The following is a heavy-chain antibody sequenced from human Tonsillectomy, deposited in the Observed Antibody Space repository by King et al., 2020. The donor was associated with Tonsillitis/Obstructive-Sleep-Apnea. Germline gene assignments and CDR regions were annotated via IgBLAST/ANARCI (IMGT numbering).Heavy chain of an antibody. D-gene: IGHD2-15*01. CDR2: INHSGST. CDR1: GGSFSGYY. J-gene: IGHJ6*03. CDR3: ARGRCSGYSCYGLYSYYYMDV. V-gene: IGHV4-34*01. Sequence: VQLQQWGAGLLKPSETLSLTCAVYGGSFSGYYWSWIRQPPGKGLEWIGEINHSGSTKYNPSLKSRVTISVYTSKNQFSLKLSSVTAADTAVYHCARGRCSGYSCYGLYSYYYMDVWGKGTTVTVSS.